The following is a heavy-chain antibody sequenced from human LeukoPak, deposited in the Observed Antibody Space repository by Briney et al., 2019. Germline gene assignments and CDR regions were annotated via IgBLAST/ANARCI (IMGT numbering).Heavy chain of an antibody. CDR3: ARGFWLGGSYYGAVDY. CDR2: INAGNGNT. Sequence: APVKVSCKASGYTFTSYAMHWVRQAPGQRLEWMGWINAGNGNTKYSQKFQGRVTITRDTSASTAYMELSSLRSEDTAVYYCARGFWLGGSYYGAVDYWGQGTLVTVSS. D-gene: IGHD1-26*01. V-gene: IGHV1-3*01. J-gene: IGHJ4*02. CDR1: GYTFTSYA.